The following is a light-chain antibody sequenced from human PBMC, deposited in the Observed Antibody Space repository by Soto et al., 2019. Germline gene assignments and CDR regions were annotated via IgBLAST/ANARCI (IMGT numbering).Light chain of an antibody. Sequence: QSAPTQPPSASGSPGQSSTIPCTGTSSDVGGYNYVSWYQQHPGKAPKLMIYEVSKRPSGVPDRFSGSKSGNTASLTVSGLQAEDEADYYCSSYAGRNNYVFGIGTKVTVL. CDR2: EVS. CDR1: SSDVGGYNY. CDR3: SSYAGRNNYV. J-gene: IGLJ1*01. V-gene: IGLV2-8*01.